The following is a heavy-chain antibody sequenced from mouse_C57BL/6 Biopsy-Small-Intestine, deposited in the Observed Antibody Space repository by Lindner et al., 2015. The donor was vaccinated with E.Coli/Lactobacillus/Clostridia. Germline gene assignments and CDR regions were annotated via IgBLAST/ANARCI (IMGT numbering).Heavy chain of an antibody. CDR3: ARPSYYDYDGGGYFDY. V-gene: IGHV1-7*01. J-gene: IGHJ2*01. D-gene: IGHD2-4*01. Sequence: VQLQESGAELAKPGASVKLSCKASGYTFTSYWVHWVKQRPGQGLEWIGCINPTSGNTKYNQKFKVKATLTADRSSSTAYMQLSSLTYEDSAVYYCARPSYYDYDGGGYFDYWGQGTTLTVSS. CDR1: GYTFTSYW. CDR2: INPTSGNT.